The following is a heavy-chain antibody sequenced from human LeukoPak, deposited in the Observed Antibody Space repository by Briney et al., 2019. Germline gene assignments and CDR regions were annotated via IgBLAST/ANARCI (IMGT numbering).Heavy chain of an antibody. CDR2: IYYSGST. J-gene: IGHJ4*02. CDR3: ARTGGRWFGELLSEALFDY. V-gene: IGHV4-39*07. Sequence: SETLSLTCTVSGGSISSSSYYWGWIRQPPGKGLEWIGSIYYSGSTYYNPSLKSRVTISVDTSKNQFSLKLSSVTAADTAVYYCARTGGRWFGELLSEALFDYWGQGTLVTVSS. CDR1: GGSISSSSYY. D-gene: IGHD3-10*01.